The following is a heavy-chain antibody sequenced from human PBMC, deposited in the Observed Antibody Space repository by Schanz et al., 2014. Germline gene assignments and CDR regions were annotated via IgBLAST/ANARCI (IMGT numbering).Heavy chain of an antibody. V-gene: IGHV3-30*02. D-gene: IGHD2-15*01. CDR2: IWYDGSNK. Sequence: VQLLDSGGGLVQPGGSLRLSCAASGFTFSTYAMSWVRQAPGKGLEWVAFIWYDGSNKYYADSVKGRFTISRDNSKNTLYLQMNSLSADDTAVFYCAKGMGYCSGGTCYDYYYYGLDVWGQGTTVTVSS. J-gene: IGHJ6*02. CDR1: GFTFSTYA. CDR3: AKGMGYCSGGTCYDYYYYGLDV.